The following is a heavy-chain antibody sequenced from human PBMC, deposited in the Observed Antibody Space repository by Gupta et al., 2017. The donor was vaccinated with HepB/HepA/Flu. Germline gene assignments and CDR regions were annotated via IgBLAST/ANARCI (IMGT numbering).Heavy chain of an antibody. CDR2: INHSGST. Sequence: QVQLQQWGAGLLKPSETLSLTCAVYGGSFSGYYWSWIRQPPGKGLEWIGEINHSGSTNYNPSLKSRVTISVDTSKNQFSLKLSSVTAADTAVYYCARVPHDRRIAVAGTSVFWFDPWGQGTLVTVSS. CDR3: ARVPHDRRIAVAGTSVFWFDP. CDR1: GGSFSGYY. V-gene: IGHV4-34*01. D-gene: IGHD6-19*01. J-gene: IGHJ5*02.